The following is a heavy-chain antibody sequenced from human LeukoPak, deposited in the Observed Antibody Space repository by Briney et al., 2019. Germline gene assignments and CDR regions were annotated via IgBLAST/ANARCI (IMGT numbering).Heavy chain of an antibody. J-gene: IGHJ5*02. V-gene: IGHV1-3*01. D-gene: IGHD5-18*01. Sequence: VASVKVSCKASGYTFTSYAMHWVRQAPGQRLEWMGWINAGNGNTKYSQKFQGRVTITRDTSASTAYMELSSLRSEDTAVYYCARVGEGSFGSYNWFDPWGQGTLVTVSS. CDR2: INAGNGNT. CDR1: GYTFTSYA. CDR3: ARVGEGSFGSYNWFDP.